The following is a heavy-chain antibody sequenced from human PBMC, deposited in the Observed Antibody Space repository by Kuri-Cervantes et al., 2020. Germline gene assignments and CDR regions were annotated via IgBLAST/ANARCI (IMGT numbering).Heavy chain of an antibody. CDR3: ARGTHGATALDY. Sequence: SCAISGDSVSSDGVAWNWIRQSPSRGLEWLGRTYYRSKWYSDYAVSLRSRLTISPDTSKNQFSLKLSSVTAADTAVYYCARGTHGATALDYWGQGTLVTVSS. CDR1: GDSVSSDGVA. V-gene: IGHV6-1*01. CDR2: TYYRSKWYS. D-gene: IGHD1-26*01. J-gene: IGHJ4*02.